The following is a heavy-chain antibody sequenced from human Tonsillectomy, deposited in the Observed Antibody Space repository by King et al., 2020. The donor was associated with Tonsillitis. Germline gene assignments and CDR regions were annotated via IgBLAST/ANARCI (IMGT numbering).Heavy chain of an antibody. CDR1: GFSFSSYG. CDR3: AKAHLQYSSSSNTYSYYYGLDV. V-gene: IGHV3-30*18. Sequence: VQLVESGGGVVQPGRSLRLSCAVSGFSFSSYGIHWVRQAPGKGLEWVAVMSYEGSSTYYADSVKGRFTISRDNAKNTLYLQMNSLRAEDTAVYYCAKAHLQYSSSSNTYSYYYGLDVWGKGTTVTVSS. J-gene: IGHJ6*04. CDR2: MSYEGSST. D-gene: IGHD6-13*01.